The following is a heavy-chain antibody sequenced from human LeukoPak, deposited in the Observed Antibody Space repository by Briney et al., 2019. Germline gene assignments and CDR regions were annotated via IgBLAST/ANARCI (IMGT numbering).Heavy chain of an antibody. CDR2: IVPIFGPA. Sequence: ASVKVSCKASGGTFSSYVVTWVRQAPGQGLERMGGIVPIFGPANYAQKFQGRVTITTDESTSTAYMELNSLTSEDTAVYYCARAGKPIVGARQGFDYWGQGTLVTVSS. D-gene: IGHD1-26*01. V-gene: IGHV1-69*05. CDR3: ARAGKPIVGARQGFDY. CDR1: GGTFSSYV. J-gene: IGHJ4*02.